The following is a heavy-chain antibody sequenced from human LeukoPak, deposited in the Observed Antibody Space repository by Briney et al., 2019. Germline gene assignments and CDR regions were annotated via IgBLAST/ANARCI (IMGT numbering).Heavy chain of an antibody. J-gene: IGHJ4*02. CDR1: GGSFSGYY. V-gene: IGHV4-34*01. D-gene: IGHD3-22*01. Sequence: SETLSLTCAVYGGSFSGYYWSWIRQPPGKGLEWVGEINHSGSTNYNPSLKSRVTISVDTSKNQFSLKLSSVTAADTAVYYCARGFNYYDSSGPQDGDYWGQGTLVTVSS. CDR3: ARGFNYYDSSGPQDGDY. CDR2: INHSGST.